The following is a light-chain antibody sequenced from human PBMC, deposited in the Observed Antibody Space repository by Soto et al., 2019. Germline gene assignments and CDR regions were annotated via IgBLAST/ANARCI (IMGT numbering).Light chain of an antibody. CDR2: EDT. CDR3: QAWDSSTGV. Sequence: SYELTQPPSVSVSPGQTASITCSGDKLGDKYVCWYQQKTGQSPVLVIYEDTKRPSGVPERFSGSNSGNTATLTFSGTQSMDEADYYCQAWDSSTGVFGGGTKLTVL. V-gene: IGLV3-1*01. CDR1: KLGDKY. J-gene: IGLJ2*01.